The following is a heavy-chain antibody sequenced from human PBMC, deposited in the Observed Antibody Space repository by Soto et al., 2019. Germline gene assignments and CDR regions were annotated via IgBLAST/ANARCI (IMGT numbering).Heavy chain of an antibody. CDR1: GVTFSNYW. Sequence: EVQLVESGGGLVQPGGSLRLSCAASGVTFSNYWMHWVRQVAGKGLVWVSRISLDGSSTSYADSVKGRFTISRDNAKNTLYLQMNSLRAEYSVLYYCALDPRGYYCTHVWGQGTTVTVSS. CDR3: ALDPRGYYCTHV. J-gene: IGHJ6*02. D-gene: IGHD1-26*01. V-gene: IGHV3-74*01. CDR2: ISLDGSST.